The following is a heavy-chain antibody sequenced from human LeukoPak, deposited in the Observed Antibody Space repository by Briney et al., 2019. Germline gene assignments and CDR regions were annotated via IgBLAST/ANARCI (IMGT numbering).Heavy chain of an antibody. CDR1: GFTFDDYG. CDR3: AREGDAYNWDDAFDI. Sequence: GGSLRLSCAASGFTFDDYGMSWVRQAPGKGLEWVSGINWNDGSTGYADSVKGRFTISRDNAKNSLYLQMNSLRAEDTALYHCAREGDAYNWDDAFDIWGQGTMVTVSS. V-gene: IGHV3-20*01. CDR2: INWNDGST. D-gene: IGHD1-1*01. J-gene: IGHJ3*02.